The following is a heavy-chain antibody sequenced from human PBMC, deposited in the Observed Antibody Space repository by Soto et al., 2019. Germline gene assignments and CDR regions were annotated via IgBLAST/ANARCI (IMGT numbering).Heavy chain of an antibody. V-gene: IGHV4-4*02. J-gene: IGHJ6*02. CDR3: ARGIQMWSQVYYGIDV. CDR1: GGSISSDYW. D-gene: IGHD2-21*01. Sequence: QVQLQESGPGVVKPSGTLSLTCGVSGGSISSDYWWAWVRQSPGRGLEWIGEIFHSGSTHYNPSLESRVTMSVDIVNNHFSLKLMSGAAADTAVYYCARGIQMWSQVYYGIDVWGQGTTVTVSS. CDR2: IFHSGST.